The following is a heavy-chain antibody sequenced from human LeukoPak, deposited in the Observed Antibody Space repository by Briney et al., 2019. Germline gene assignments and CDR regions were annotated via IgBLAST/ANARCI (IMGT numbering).Heavy chain of an antibody. Sequence: PSETLSLTCTVSGGSIRSSSYYWGWIRQPPGTGLEWIGSIYYSGSTYYNPSLKSRVTISVDTSKNQFSLKLSSVTAADTAVYYCARPKVAAAGTLIDYWGQGTLVTVSS. CDR1: GGSIRSSSYY. D-gene: IGHD6-13*01. CDR3: ARPKVAAAGTLIDY. CDR2: IYYSGST. J-gene: IGHJ4*02. V-gene: IGHV4-39*01.